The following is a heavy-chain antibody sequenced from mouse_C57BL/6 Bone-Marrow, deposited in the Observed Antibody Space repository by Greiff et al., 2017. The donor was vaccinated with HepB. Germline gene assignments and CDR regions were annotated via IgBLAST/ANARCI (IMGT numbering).Heavy chain of an antibody. V-gene: IGHV2-2*01. CDR2: IWSGGST. D-gene: IGHD2-3*01. CDR3: ARKGGWLLRDAMDY. J-gene: IGHJ4*01. Sequence: VQVVESGPGLVQPSQSLSITCTVSGFSLTSYGVHWVRQSPGKGLEWLGVIWSGGSTDYNAAFISRLSISKDNSKSQVFFKMNSLQADDTAIYYCARKGGWLLRDAMDYWGQGTSVTVSS. CDR1: GFSLTSYG.